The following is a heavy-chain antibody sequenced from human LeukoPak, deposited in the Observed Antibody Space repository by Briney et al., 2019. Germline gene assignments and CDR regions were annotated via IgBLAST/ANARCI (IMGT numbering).Heavy chain of an antibody. J-gene: IGHJ4*02. D-gene: IGHD3-10*01. CDR1: GGSISSYY. Sequence: SETLSLTCTVSGGSISSYYRNWIRQPPGKGLEWIGYVYYIENTKYNPSLKSRATISADTSKNQFSLKLSSVTAADTAVYYCAREYEYGYFDSWGQGTLVTVSS. V-gene: IGHV4-59*01. CDR3: AREYEYGYFDS. CDR2: VYYIENT.